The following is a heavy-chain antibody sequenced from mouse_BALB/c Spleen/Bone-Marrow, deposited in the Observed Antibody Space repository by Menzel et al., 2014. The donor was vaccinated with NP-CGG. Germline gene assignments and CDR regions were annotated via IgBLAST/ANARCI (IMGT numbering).Heavy chain of an antibody. CDR2: ILPGSGST. D-gene: IGHD2-4*01. J-gene: IGHJ3*01. V-gene: IGHV1-9*01. CDR3: ARVITTTRRPWFAY. Sequence: QVQLQQSGAELIKPGASVKISCKATGYTFSSYWIEWVKQRPGHGLEWIGEILPGSGSTNYNEKFKGKATFTADTSSNTAYMQLSSLTSEDSAVYYCARVITTTRRPWFAYWGQGTLVTVSA. CDR1: GYTFSSYW.